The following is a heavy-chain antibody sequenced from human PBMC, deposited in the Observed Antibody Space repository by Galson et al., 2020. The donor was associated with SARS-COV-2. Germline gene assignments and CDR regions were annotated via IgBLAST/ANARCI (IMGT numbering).Heavy chain of an antibody. V-gene: IGHV3-21*01. J-gene: IGHJ6*03. CDR2: ISRSSSYI. D-gene: IGHD3-3*01. CDR3: ARVFGEPYEFWSGYSVNYYYYYYMDV. Sequence: NSGGSLRLSCAASGFTFSSYSMNWVRQTPGKGLEWVSYISRSSSYIYYADSVKGRFTISRDNAKNSLYLQMNSLRAEDTAVYYCARVFGEPYEFWSGYSVNYYYYYYMDVWGKGTTVTVSS. CDR1: GFTFSSYS.